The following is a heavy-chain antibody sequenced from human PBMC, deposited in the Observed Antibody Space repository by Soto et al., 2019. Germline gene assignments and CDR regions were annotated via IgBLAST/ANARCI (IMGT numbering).Heavy chain of an antibody. Sequence: VQVVESGGGVLQPGRSLRLSCVASGFIFSNYAMPWVRQATGKGLEWVAVISSDETNKYYADSVKGRFTIARDNSKHTLYRQMNSLGSEDTAVFYCTRVYYDFWCARQNAMDVWGQGTTVIVSS. D-gene: IGHD3-3*01. CDR1: GFIFSNYA. CDR2: ISSDETNK. V-gene: IGHV3-30-3*01. J-gene: IGHJ6*02. CDR3: TRVYYDFWCARQNAMDV.